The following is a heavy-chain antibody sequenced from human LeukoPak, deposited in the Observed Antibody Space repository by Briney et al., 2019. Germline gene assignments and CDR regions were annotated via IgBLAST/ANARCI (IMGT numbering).Heavy chain of an antibody. J-gene: IGHJ4*02. V-gene: IGHV1-69*13. D-gene: IGHD7-27*01. CDR3: ASVNLGYFDY. Sequence: SVKVSCKASGGTFSSYTISWVRQAPGQGLEWMGGIIPIFGTANYAQRFQGRVTITADESTSAAYMELSSLRSEDTAVYYCASVNLGYFDYWGQGTLVTVSS. CDR2: IIPIFGTA. CDR1: GGTFSSYT.